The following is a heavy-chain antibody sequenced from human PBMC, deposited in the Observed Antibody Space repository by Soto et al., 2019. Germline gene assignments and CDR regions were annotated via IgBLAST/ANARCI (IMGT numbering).Heavy chain of an antibody. Sequence: PGGSLRLSCAASGFTFSSYAMSWVRQAPGKGLEWVSAISGSGGSTYYADSVKGRFTISRDNSKNTLYLQMNSLRAEDTAVYYCEKDQYRSKMGDNWFDPWGQGTLVTVS. V-gene: IGHV3-23*01. CDR3: EKDQYRSKMGDNWFDP. D-gene: IGHD6-13*01. CDR2: ISGSGGST. J-gene: IGHJ5*02. CDR1: GFTFSSYA.